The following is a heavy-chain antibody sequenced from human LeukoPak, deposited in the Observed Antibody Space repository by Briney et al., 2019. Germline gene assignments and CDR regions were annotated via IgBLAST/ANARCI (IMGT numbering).Heavy chain of an antibody. CDR2: IYYTGST. D-gene: IGHD6-13*01. Sequence: PSETLSLTCAVSGDSISSYYWSWIRQPPGKGLEWIGYIYYTGSTNHNPSLKSRVTISVDTSKNQFSLKLSSVTAADTAVYYCARLPSSSWYVVPSNWFDPWGQGTLVTVSS. J-gene: IGHJ5*02. CDR3: ARLPSSSWYVVPSNWFDP. CDR1: GDSISSYY. V-gene: IGHV4-59*08.